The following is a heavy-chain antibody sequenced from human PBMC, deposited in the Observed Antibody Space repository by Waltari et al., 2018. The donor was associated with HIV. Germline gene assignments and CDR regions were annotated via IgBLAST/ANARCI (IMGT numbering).Heavy chain of an antibody. V-gene: IGHV4-39*07. D-gene: IGHD3-10*01. CDR3: ATVITMVRGVIIGGIDY. CDR1: GGSISSSSYY. Sequence: QLQLQESGPGLVKPSETLSLTCTVSGGSISSSSYYWGWIRQPPGKGLEWIGSIYYSGSPYYNPSLKSRVTISVDTSKNQFSLKLSSVTAADTAVYYCATVITMVRGVIIGGIDYWGQGTLVTVSS. CDR2: IYYSGSP. J-gene: IGHJ4*02.